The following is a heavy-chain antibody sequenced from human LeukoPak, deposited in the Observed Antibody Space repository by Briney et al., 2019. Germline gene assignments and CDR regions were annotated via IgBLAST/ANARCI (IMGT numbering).Heavy chain of an antibody. CDR3: AKKFVAAPSYYFDY. D-gene: IGHD2-15*01. CDR1: GFTFSSYA. CDR2: ISGSGGST. V-gene: IGHV3-23*01. Sequence: GGSLRLSCAASGFTFSSYAMSWVRQAPGKGLEWVSAISGSGGSTYYADSVKGRFTISRDNSKNTLYLQMNSLRAEDTVVYYCAKKFVAAPSYYFDYWGQGTLVTVSS. J-gene: IGHJ4*02.